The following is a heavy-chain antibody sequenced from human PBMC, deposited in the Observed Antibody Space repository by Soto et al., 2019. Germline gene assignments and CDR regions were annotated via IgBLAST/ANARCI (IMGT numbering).Heavy chain of an antibody. Sequence: QVQLQESGPGLVKPSGTLSLTCAVSSGSISSSNWWSWVRQPPGKGLEWIGEIYHSGSINYNPSLKSRLTISVDKSKNQFSLKLSSVTAADTAVYFCARKVYGDYYFDYWGQGTLVTVSS. CDR2: IYHSGSI. CDR3: ARKVYGDYYFDY. J-gene: IGHJ4*02. CDR1: SGSISSSNW. V-gene: IGHV4-4*02. D-gene: IGHD4-17*01.